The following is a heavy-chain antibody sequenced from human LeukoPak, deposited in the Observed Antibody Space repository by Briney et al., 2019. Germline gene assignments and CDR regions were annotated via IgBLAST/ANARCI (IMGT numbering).Heavy chain of an antibody. D-gene: IGHD3-9*01. CDR1: GFTFGDYA. CDR2: IRSKAYGGTT. Sequence: GGSLRLSCTASGFTFGDYAMSWFRQAPGKGLEWVGFIRSKAYGGTTEYAASVKGRFTISRDDSKSIAYLQMNSLKTEDTAVYYCTINSPTYYDILTGYYTDWGQGTLVTVSS. J-gene: IGHJ4*02. CDR3: TINSPTYYDILTGYYTD. V-gene: IGHV3-49*03.